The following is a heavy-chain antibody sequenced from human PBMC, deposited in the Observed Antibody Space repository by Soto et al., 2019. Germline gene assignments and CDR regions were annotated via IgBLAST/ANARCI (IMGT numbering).Heavy chain of an antibody. CDR3: AREATYSASGWQYYFGY. Sequence: QVQLVQSGAEVKKPGSSVKVSCKASGGTFSSYAISWVRQAPGQGLEWMGGIIPIFGTANYAQKFQGRVTITADGYTSTAHMELSSLRSEDTAVYYCAREATYSASGWQYYFGYWGQGTLVTVSS. J-gene: IGHJ4*02. CDR1: GGTFSSYA. CDR2: IIPIFGTA. V-gene: IGHV1-69*01. D-gene: IGHD6-19*01.